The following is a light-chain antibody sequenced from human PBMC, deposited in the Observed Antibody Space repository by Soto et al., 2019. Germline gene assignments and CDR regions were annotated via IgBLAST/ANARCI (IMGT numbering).Light chain of an antibody. CDR1: QSVSSN. CDR2: GAS. Sequence: EIVMTQSPATLSVSPGERATLSCRASQSVSSNLAWYQQKPGQAPRLLIYGASTRATGIPARFSGSGSGTDFTLTISSLQPEDFAVYYCQQDYKFPWTFGQGTKVDIK. CDR3: QQDYKFPWT. J-gene: IGKJ1*01. V-gene: IGKV3-15*01.